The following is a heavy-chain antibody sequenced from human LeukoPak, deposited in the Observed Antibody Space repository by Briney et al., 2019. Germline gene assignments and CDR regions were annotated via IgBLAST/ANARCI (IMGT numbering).Heavy chain of an antibody. CDR3: AKGTTVVTHYFDY. Sequence: AGGSLRLSCAASGFTFSNYAMTWVRQAPGKGLEWVSSISGSGGGTYYPDSEKGRFTISRDNSKNTLYLQMNSLRAEDTAVYYCAKGTTVVTHYFDYWGQGTLVTVSS. J-gene: IGHJ4*02. CDR1: GFTFSNYA. V-gene: IGHV3-23*01. CDR2: ISGSGGGT. D-gene: IGHD4-23*01.